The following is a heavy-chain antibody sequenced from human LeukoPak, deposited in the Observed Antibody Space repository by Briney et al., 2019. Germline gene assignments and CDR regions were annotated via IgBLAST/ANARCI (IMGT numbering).Heavy chain of an antibody. CDR1: GGSIRNYY. CDR3: ARHSSWYYDFDY. Sequence: SETLSLSCGVSGGSIRNYYWSWIRQPPGKGLEWIGYISYSGNTNYNPSLKSRLTISVDLSTNQFSLKLTSVTGADTAVYYCARHSSWYYDFDYWGQGTLVTVSS. V-gene: IGHV4-59*08. D-gene: IGHD6-13*01. J-gene: IGHJ4*02. CDR2: ISYSGNT.